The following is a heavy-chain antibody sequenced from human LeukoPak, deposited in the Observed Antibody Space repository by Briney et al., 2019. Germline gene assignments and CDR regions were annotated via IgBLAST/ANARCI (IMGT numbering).Heavy chain of an antibody. V-gene: IGHV4-4*07. CDR2: MYTDGST. D-gene: IGHD6-13*01. J-gene: IGHJ4*02. Sequence: PSETLSLTCIVSGGSMSSYYWSWIRQPAGKGLEWIERMYTDGSTNYNPFLNSRVTMSVDTSKKHFSLRLNSVTAADTAVYYCATYNQKLAFDNWGQGTLVTVSS. CDR3: ATYNQKLAFDN. CDR1: GGSMSSYY.